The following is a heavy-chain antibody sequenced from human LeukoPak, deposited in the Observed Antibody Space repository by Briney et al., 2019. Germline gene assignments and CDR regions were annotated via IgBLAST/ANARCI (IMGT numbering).Heavy chain of an antibody. D-gene: IGHD3/OR15-3a*01. CDR3: ARQTGSGLFILP. CDR1: GGSISSYY. V-gene: IGHV4-59*08. Sequence: PSETLSLTCTVSGGSISSYYWSWIRQPPGKGLEWIGRIYTSGSTNYNPSLKSRVTISVDTSKNQFSLRLTSVTAADTAVYYCARQTGSGLFILPGGQGTLVTVSS. CDR2: IYTSGST. J-gene: IGHJ4*02.